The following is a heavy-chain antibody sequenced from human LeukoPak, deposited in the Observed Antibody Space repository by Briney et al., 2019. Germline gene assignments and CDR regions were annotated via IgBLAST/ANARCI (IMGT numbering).Heavy chain of an antibody. CDR3: ARVRLGYCSSTSCYGYYMVV. CDR1: VYTFTGYY. D-gene: IGHD2-2*01. CDR2: INTNSGGT. Sequence: GASVKVSCKASVYTFTGYYMHWVRQAPGQGLEWMGWINTNSGGTNYAQKFQGRVTMTRDTSISTAYMELSRLRSDDTAVYYCARVRLGYCSSTSCYGYYMVVWGKGTTVTVSS. J-gene: IGHJ6*03. V-gene: IGHV1-2*02.